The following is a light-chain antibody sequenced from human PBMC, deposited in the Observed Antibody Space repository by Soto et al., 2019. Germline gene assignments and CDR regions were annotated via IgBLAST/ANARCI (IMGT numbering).Light chain of an antibody. V-gene: IGLV2-14*01. Sequence: QSVLTQPASVSGSPGQSLTISCTGTSSDVGGYNYVSWYQQYPGKAPKLMIFEVSNRPSGVSNRFSGSKSGNTASLTISGLQAEDEADYYCSSYTSGSTPVVFGGGTKVTVL. CDR1: SSDVGGYNY. CDR3: SSYTSGSTPVV. CDR2: EVS. J-gene: IGLJ2*01.